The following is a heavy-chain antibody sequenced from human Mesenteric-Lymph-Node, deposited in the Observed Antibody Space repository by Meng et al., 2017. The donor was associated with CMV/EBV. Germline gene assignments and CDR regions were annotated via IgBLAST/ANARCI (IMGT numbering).Heavy chain of an antibody. V-gene: IGHV3-48*03. CDR2: ISSSGSTI. J-gene: IGHJ3*02. Sequence: GESLKISCAASGFTFSSYEMNWVRQAPGKGLEWVSYISSSGSTIYYADSVKGRFTISRDNAKNSLYLQMNSLRAEDTAVYYCARLTRGYNYGKAFDIWGQGTVVTVSS. CDR1: GFTFSSYE. D-gene: IGHD5-18*01. CDR3: ARLTRGYNYGKAFDI.